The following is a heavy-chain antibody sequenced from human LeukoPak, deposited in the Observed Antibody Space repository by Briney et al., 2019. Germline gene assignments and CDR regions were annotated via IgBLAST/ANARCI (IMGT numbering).Heavy chain of an antibody. CDR2: ITCDGGSS. D-gene: IGHD4-17*01. CDR1: GFTFSSYA. J-gene: IGHJ3*02. CDR3: AKSSGIYGDRNAFDI. Sequence: SGGSLRLSCAASGFTFSSYAMNWVHQAPGKGLEWVSAITCDGGSSFYADSVKGRFTISRDYSKNTLYLQMNSLRAEDTAVYYCAKSSGIYGDRNAFDIWGQGTMVTVSS. V-gene: IGHV3-23*01.